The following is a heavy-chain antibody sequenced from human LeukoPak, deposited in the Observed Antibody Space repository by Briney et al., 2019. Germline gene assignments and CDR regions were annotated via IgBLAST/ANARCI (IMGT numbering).Heavy chain of an antibody. CDR2: IYYTGDT. V-gene: IGHV4-59*01. CDR3: ARGATSLSYFDS. CDR1: GGSITSYY. D-gene: IGHD2/OR15-2a*01. Sequence: PSETLSLTCTVSGGSITSYYWSWIRQPPGKGLEWFGYIYYTGDTNYNPSLKSRVTISVDTSKNQFSLKLSSVTAADTAVYYCARGATSLSYFDSRGQGTLVTVSS. J-gene: IGHJ4*02.